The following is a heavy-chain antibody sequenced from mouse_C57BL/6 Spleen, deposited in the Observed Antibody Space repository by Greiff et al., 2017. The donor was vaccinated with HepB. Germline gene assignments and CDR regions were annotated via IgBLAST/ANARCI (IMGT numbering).Heavy chain of an antibody. CDR2: IYPSDSET. V-gene: IGHV1-61*01. J-gene: IGHJ2*01. CDR3: ARSTYGYGDY. CDR1: GYTFTSYW. Sequence: VQLQQPGAELVRPGSSVKLSCKASGYTFTSYWMDWVKQRPGQGLEWIGNIYPSDSETHYNQKFKDKATLTVDKSSSTAYMQLSSLTSEDSAVYYCARSTYGYGDYWGQGTTLTVSS. D-gene: IGHD2-2*01.